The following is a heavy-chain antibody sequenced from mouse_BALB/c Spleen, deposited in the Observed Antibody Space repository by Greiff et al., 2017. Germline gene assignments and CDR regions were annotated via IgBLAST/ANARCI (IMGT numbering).Heavy chain of an antibody. CDR2: IDPENGDT. D-gene: IGHD2-2*01. V-gene: IGHV14-4*02. CDR1: GFNIKDYY. J-gene: IGHJ2*01. CDR3: NAGGYDGRGY. Sequence: EVQLQQSGAELVRPGASVKLSCTASGFNIKDYYMHWVKQRPEQGLEWIGWIDPENGDTEYAPKFQGKATMTADTSSNTAYMQLSSLTSEDTAVYYCNAGGYDGRGYWGEGTTLTVSS.